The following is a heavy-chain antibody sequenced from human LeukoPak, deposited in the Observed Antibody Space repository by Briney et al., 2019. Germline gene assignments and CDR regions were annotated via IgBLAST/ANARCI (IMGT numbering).Heavy chain of an antibody. Sequence: SETLSLTCTVSGDSITSANYFWSWIRQPPGEDLEWIGYMPYNGGASYNPSLRGRATISLDTSKNEFSLRLSSVTAPHTAIYYCAWEVNVPAGSDGFDIWGQGTMVTVSP. V-gene: IGHV4-30-4*01. CDR3: AWEVNVPAGSDGFDI. J-gene: IGHJ3*02. CDR1: GDSITSANYF. CDR2: MPYNGGA. D-gene: IGHD2-2*01.